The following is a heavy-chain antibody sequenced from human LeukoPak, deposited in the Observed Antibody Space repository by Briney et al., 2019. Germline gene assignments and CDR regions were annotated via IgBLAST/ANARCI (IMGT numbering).Heavy chain of an antibody. CDR3: ARDLMTTPTWDFDY. J-gene: IGHJ4*02. V-gene: IGHV1-2*02. D-gene: IGHD3-16*01. Sequence: ASVKVSCKGSGYTFTGYYMHWVRQAPGQGLEWMAWINPNSGATNYAQKFQGRVTVTRDTSISTAYVELSSLESDDTAVYYCARDLMTTPTWDFDYWGQGTLVSVSS. CDR1: GYTFTGYY. CDR2: INPNSGAT.